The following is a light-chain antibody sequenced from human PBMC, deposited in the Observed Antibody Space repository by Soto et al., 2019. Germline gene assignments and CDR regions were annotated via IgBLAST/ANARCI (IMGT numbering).Light chain of an antibody. CDR1: SSYIGAYNF. V-gene: IGLV2-14*03. CDR2: DVN. Sequence: QSALTQPASVSVSPGQSITISCTGTSSYIGAYNFVSWYQQHPGKAPKLMLYDVNIRPSGVSNRFSGSKPGNTASLTISGLQAEDEADYYCTSWTTSTTMIFGGGTKVTVL. CDR3: TSWTTSTTMI. J-gene: IGLJ2*01.